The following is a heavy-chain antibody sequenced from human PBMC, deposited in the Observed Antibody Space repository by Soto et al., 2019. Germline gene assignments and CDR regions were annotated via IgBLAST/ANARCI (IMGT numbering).Heavy chain of an antibody. Sequence: SETLSLTCTVSGGSISSYYWSWIRQPPGKGLEWIGYIYYSGSTNYNPSLKSRVTISVDTSKNQFSLKLSSVTAADTAVYYCARASSSYCGGAYWGQGTLVTVSS. CDR2: IYYSGST. CDR3: ARASSSYCGGAY. V-gene: IGHV4-59*01. J-gene: IGHJ4*02. CDR1: GGSISSYY. D-gene: IGHD2-21*01.